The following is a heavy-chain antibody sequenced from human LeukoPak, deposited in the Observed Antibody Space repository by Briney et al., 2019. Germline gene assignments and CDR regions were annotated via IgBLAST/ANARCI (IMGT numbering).Heavy chain of an antibody. CDR2: IKSKPHGGTT. CDR3: TTDRGRTELPLSAS. V-gene: IGHV3-15*01. J-gene: IGHJ5*02. CDR1: GFTFSSYW. D-gene: IGHD3-10*01. Sequence: GGSLRLSCAASGFTFSSYWMSWVRQAPGRGLEWVGRIKSKPHGGTTDCAAPVKVRFTISRDDSRTTMYLQMSSLKIEDTAVYYCTTDRGRTELPLSASWGQGTLVTVSS.